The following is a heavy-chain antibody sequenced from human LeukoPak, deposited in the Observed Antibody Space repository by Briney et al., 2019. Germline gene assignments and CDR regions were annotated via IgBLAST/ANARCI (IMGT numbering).Heavy chain of an antibody. CDR3: AKDSVLIWFGESIPFDY. CDR1: GFTFSSYA. V-gene: IGHV3-23*01. Sequence: PGGSLRLSCAASGFTFSSYAMSWVRQAPGKGLEWVSAISSSGGSTYYADSVKGRFTISRDNSKNTLYLQMNSLRAEDTAVYYCAKDSVLIWFGESIPFDYWGQGTLVTVSS. CDR2: ISSSGGST. J-gene: IGHJ4*02. D-gene: IGHD3-10*01.